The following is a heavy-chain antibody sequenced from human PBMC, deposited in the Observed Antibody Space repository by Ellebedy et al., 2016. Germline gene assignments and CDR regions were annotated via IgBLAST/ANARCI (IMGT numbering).Heavy chain of an antibody. J-gene: IGHJ2*01. CDR2: INHSGST. V-gene: IGHV4-34*01. Sequence: SETLSLTCAVYGGSFSGYYWSWIRQPPGKGLEWIGEINHSGSTNYNPSLKSRVTISVDTSKNQFSLKLSSVTAADTAVYYCARLHYGDNCYFDLWGRGTLVTVSS. CDR3: ARLHYGDNCYFDL. D-gene: IGHD4-17*01. CDR1: GGSFSGYY.